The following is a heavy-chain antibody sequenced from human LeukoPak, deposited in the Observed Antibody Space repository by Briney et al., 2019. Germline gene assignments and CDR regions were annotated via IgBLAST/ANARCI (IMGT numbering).Heavy chain of an antibody. CDR1: GFAFSSYW. V-gene: IGHV3-74*03. CDR2: INSEGNTI. D-gene: IGHD1-14*01. J-gene: IGHJ3*01. CDR3: ARDPYTRNPGWRAFDV. Sequence: GGSLRLSCEGSGFAFSSYWMHWVRQAPGKGPVWVSRINSEGNTITYADSVKGRFTISRDNAKNKVFLQMNSLRVEDTAVYYCARDPYTRNPGWRAFDVWGQGTMVTVSS.